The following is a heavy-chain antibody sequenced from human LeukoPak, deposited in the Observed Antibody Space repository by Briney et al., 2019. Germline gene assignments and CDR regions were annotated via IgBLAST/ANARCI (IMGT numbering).Heavy chain of an antibody. CDR2: ISSSSSYT. Sequence: PGGSLRLSCAASGFTFSDYYMSWIRQAPGKGLEWVSYISSSSSYTNYADSVKGRFTISRDNAKNSLYLQMNSLRAEDTAVYYCARDAGGVVVPDYWGQGTLVTVSS. V-gene: IGHV3-11*05. CDR3: ARDAGGVVVPDY. J-gene: IGHJ4*02. D-gene: IGHD2-15*01. CDR1: GFTFSDYY.